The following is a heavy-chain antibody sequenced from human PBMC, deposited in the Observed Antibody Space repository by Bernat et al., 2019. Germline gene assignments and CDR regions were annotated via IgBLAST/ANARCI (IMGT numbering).Heavy chain of an antibody. CDR3: ARVYFLGSGWYGDSSPKYYFDN. D-gene: IGHD6-19*01. CDR1: GGSISSHY. V-gene: IGHV4-59*11. J-gene: IGHJ4*02. Sequence: QVQLQESGPGLVKPSETLSLTCTVSGGSISSHYWSWIRQPPGKGLEWIAYISYSGSSNYNPSLKSRVTISVDTSMNQFSLKLSSVSTADTAVYYCARVYFLGSGWYGDSSPKYYFDNWGQGTLVTVSS. CDR2: ISYSGSS.